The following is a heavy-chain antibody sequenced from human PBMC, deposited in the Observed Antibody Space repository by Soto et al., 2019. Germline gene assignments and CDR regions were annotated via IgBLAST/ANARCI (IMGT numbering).Heavy chain of an antibody. D-gene: IGHD4-17*01. CDR1: GFTFSSYE. J-gene: IGHJ4*02. V-gene: IGHV3-48*03. Sequence: EVQLVESGGGLVQPGGSLRLSCAASGFTFSSYEMNWVRQAPGKGLEWVSYISSSGSTIYYADSVKGRFTISRDNAKNSLYLQMNSLRAEDTAVYYCARETTVVTPFDYWGQGTLVTVSS. CDR3: ARETTVVTPFDY. CDR2: ISSSGSTI.